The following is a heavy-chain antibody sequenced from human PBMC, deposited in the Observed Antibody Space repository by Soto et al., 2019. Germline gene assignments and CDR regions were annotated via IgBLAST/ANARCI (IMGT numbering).Heavy chain of an antibody. J-gene: IGHJ4*02. CDR3: ARLACSGDSCYSPVDY. Sequence: ASVKVSCKASGYAFSGYGISWVRQAPGQGLEWMGWIYPYNGNTKYAQKLQGRVTMTTDTSTGTAYMELRSLTSDDTAVYYCARLACSGDSCYSPVDYWGQGTQVTVSS. CDR2: IYPYNGNT. V-gene: IGHV1-18*04. D-gene: IGHD2-15*01. CDR1: GYAFSGYG.